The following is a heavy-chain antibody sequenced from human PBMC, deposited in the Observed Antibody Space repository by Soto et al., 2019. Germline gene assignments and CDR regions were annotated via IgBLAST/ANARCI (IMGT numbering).Heavy chain of an antibody. CDR2: IYYSGRT. D-gene: IGHD2-15*01. CDR1: GGSISSGGYY. Sequence: QVQLQESGPGLVKPSQTLSLTCTVSGGSISSGGYYWSWIRQHPGKGLEWIGYIYYSGRTYYNPYLKSRVTISVDTSKNQFSLKLSSVTAADTAVYYCVRDLGGTRNNWFDPWGQGTLVTVSS. CDR3: VRDLGGTRNNWFDP. V-gene: IGHV4-31*03. J-gene: IGHJ5*02.